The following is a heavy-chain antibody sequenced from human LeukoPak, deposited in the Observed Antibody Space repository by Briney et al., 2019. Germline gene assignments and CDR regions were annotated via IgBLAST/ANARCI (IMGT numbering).Heavy chain of an antibody. J-gene: IGHJ4*02. CDR1: GFNFDAYA. CDR2: ISADGGST. V-gene: IGHV3-43*02. Sequence: GGSLRLSCAASGFNFDAYAMHWLRQAPGKGLQWISLISADGGSTYYADSVKGRFTISRDNSKNSLYLQMNSLTTEDTAFYYCAKDKAGTIVWYGRWAIGLFDYWGQGTLLTVSS. CDR3: AKDKAGTIVWYGRWAIGLFDY. D-gene: IGHD6-13*01.